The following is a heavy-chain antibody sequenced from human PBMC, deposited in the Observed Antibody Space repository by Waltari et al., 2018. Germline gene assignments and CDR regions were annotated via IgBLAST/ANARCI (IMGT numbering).Heavy chain of an antibody. CDR3: ARDLVVGSGDY. D-gene: IGHD1-26*01. CDR2: INPNSGGT. J-gene: IGHJ4*02. Sequence: QVHLVQSGAEVKKPGASVKVSCKASGYTFTGYQIHWVRQAPGKGLAWMGWINPNSGGTNYAQNFQGRVTITRDTSIRTAYMELSRLRSDDTAMYYCARDLVVGSGDYWGQGTLVTVSS. CDR1: GYTFTGYQ. V-gene: IGHV1-2*02.